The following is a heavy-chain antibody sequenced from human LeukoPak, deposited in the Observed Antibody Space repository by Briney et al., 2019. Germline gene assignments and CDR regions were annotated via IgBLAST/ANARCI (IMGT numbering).Heavy chain of an antibody. Sequence: ASVKVSCKASGYTFTSYYMHWGRQAPGQGLEWMGIINPSGGSTSYAQKFQGRVTITRDTSTSTVYMELSSLRSEDTAVYYCARDSSVAGDAFDIWGQGTMVTVSS. CDR1: GYTFTSYY. J-gene: IGHJ3*02. V-gene: IGHV1-46*03. CDR2: INPSGGST. D-gene: IGHD2-15*01. CDR3: ARDSSVAGDAFDI.